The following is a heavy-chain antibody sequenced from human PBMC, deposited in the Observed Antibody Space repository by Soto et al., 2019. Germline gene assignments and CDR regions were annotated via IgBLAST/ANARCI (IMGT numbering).Heavy chain of an antibody. Sequence: QVQLVESGGGLVKPGGSLRLSCVASGFTFSDYYMSWIRQAPGKGLEWVSYISSSGTTIYYADSVKGRFTISRDNAKNSXXLQMNSLRAEDTAVYYCARGPYDYVWGSDPPHFDYWGQGTLVTVSS. CDR3: ARGPYDYVWGSDPPHFDY. D-gene: IGHD3-16*02. CDR2: ISSSGTTI. J-gene: IGHJ4*02. V-gene: IGHV3-11*01. CDR1: GFTFSDYY.